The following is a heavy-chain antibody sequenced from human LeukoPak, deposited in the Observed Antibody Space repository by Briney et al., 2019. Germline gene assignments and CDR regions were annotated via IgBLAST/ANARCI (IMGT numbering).Heavy chain of an antibody. Sequence: ASVKVSCKASGYTFTSYYMHWVRQAPGQGLEWMGIINPSGGSAGYAQKFQGRVTMTKDTSTDTAYMELSSLRSEDTAVYYCATDLYLLRKGYWGQGTLVTVSS. V-gene: IGHV1-46*01. J-gene: IGHJ4*02. D-gene: IGHD2-15*01. CDR3: ATDLYLLRKGY. CDR1: GYTFTSYY. CDR2: INPSGGSA.